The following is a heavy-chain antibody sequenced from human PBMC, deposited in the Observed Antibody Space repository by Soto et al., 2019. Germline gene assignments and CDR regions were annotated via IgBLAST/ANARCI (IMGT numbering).Heavy chain of an antibody. CDR3: TRPMTTVTTRGLNYYYYGMDV. Sequence: GGSLSLSCTASGLSFGDYAMSWVRQAPGKGLEWVGFIRSKAYGGTTEYAASVKGRFPISRDDPKRIAYLQMNILKTEDTAVYYCTRPMTTVTTRGLNYYYYGMDVWGQGTTVPVS. V-gene: IGHV3-49*04. D-gene: IGHD4-4*01. J-gene: IGHJ6*02. CDR1: GLSFGDYA. CDR2: IRSKAYGGTT.